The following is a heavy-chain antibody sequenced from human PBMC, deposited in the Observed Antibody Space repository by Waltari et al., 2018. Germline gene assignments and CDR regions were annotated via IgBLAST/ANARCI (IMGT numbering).Heavy chain of an antibody. J-gene: IGHJ4*02. CDR2: IRYDGINK. CDR3: AKVRGVIPDY. D-gene: IGHD3-10*01. V-gene: IGHV3-30*02. Sequence: QVQLVESGGGVVQSGGSLRLSCAASGLTFSSYGMHWVRQAAGKGREWGAFIRYDGINKYYADSVKGRFTISRDNSKNTLYLQMNSLRAEDTAVYYCAKVRGVIPDYWGQGTLVTVSS. CDR1: GLTFSSYG.